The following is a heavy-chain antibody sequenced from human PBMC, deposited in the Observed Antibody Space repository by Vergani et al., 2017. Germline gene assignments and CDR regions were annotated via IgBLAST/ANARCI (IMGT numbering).Heavy chain of an antibody. Sequence: EVQLLESGGGLVQPGGSLRLSCAASGFTFSSYAMSWVRQAPGKGLEWVSAISGSGGSTYYADSVKGRFTISRDNSKNTLYLQMNSMRAEDTAVYYCASPDSSGYIERAFDIWGQGKMVTVSS. CDR1: GFTFSSYA. CDR3: ASPDSSGYIERAFDI. J-gene: IGHJ3*02. CDR2: ISGSGGST. D-gene: IGHD3-22*01. V-gene: IGHV3-23*01.